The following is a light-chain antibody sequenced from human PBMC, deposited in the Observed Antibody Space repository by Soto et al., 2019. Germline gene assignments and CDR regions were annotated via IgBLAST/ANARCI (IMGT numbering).Light chain of an antibody. CDR3: RQYGSSPSYT. CDR2: GAS. Sequence: EFGLTHSQGTLSWSQGERPTLSCRASQSVRGGGYLAWYQQKPGQAPRLLFFGASSRATGIPDRFSGSGSATDFTLTISRLEPEDFAVYYCRQYGSSPSYTFGQGTKLEIK. J-gene: IGKJ2*01. V-gene: IGKV3-20*01. CDR1: QSVRGGGY.